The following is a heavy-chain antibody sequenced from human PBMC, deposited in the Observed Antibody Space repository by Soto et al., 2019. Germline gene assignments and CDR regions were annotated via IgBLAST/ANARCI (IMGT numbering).Heavy chain of an antibody. V-gene: IGHV3-30*18. J-gene: IGHJ4*02. Sequence: QVQLVESGGGVVQPGRSLRLSCAASGFTFSSYGMHWVRQAPGKGLVWVAVISYDGSNKYYADSVKGRFTISRDNSKNTLYLQMNSLRAEDTAVYYCAKDLRGEGNYFDYWGQGTLVTVSS. CDR2: ISYDGSNK. D-gene: IGHD3-10*01. CDR1: GFTFSSYG. CDR3: AKDLRGEGNYFDY.